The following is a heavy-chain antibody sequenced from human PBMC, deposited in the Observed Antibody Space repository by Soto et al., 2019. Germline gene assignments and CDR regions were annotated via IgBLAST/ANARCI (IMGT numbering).Heavy chain of an antibody. CDR3: AKDLSGYSGYDYFPVIHYYYYMDV. CDR2: ISGSGGST. J-gene: IGHJ6*03. Sequence: EVQLLESGGGLVQPGGSLRLSCAASGFTFSSYAMSWVRQAPGKGLEWVSAISGSGGSTYYADSVKGRFTISRDNSKNTLYLQMNSLRAEDTAVYYCAKDLSGYSGYDYFPVIHYYYYMDVWGKGTTVTVSS. V-gene: IGHV3-23*01. CDR1: GFTFSSYA. D-gene: IGHD5-12*01.